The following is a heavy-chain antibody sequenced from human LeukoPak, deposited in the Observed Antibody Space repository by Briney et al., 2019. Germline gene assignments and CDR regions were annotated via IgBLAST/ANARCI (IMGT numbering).Heavy chain of an antibody. CDR3: ARGIKFKY. CDR2: INHSGST. V-gene: IGHV4-34*01. Sequence: SETLSLTCAVYGGSFSGYYWSWIRQPPGKGLEWIGEINHSGSTNYNPSLKSQVTISVDTSKNQFSLKLSSVTAADTAVYYCARGIKFKYWGQGTLVTVSS. J-gene: IGHJ4*02. CDR1: GGSFSGYY.